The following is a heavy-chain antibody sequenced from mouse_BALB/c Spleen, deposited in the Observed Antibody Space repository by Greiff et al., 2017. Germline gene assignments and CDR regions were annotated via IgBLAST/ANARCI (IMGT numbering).Heavy chain of an antibody. Sequence: EVQGVESGGGLVQPGGSRKLSCAASGFTFSSFGMHWVRQAPEKGLEWVAYISSGSSTIYYADTVKGRFTISRDNPKNTLFLQMTSLRSEDTAMYYCARSFYDGYSFDYWGQGTTLTVSS. D-gene: IGHD2-3*01. J-gene: IGHJ2*01. V-gene: IGHV5-17*02. CDR3: ARSFYDGYSFDY. CDR1: GFTFSSFG. CDR2: ISSGSSTI.